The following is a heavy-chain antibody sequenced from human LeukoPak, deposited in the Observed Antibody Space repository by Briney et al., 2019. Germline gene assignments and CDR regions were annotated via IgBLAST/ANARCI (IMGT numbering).Heavy chain of an antibody. J-gene: IGHJ4*02. CDR2: IIPIFGTA. CDR1: GGTFSSYA. CDR3: ARDHCSSTSCYGGSDY. D-gene: IGHD2-2*01. V-gene: IGHV1-69*13. Sequence: GASVKVSCKASGGTFSSYAISWVRQAPGQGLEWMGGIIPIFGTANYAQKFQGRVTITADESTSTAYMELSSLRSEDTAVYYCARDHCSSTSCYGGSDYWGQGTLVTVSS.